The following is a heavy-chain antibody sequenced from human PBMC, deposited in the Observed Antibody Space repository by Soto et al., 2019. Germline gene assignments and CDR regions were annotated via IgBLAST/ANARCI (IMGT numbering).Heavy chain of an antibody. CDR3: AKETVEYYFDY. Sequence: QVQLVESGGGVVQPGRSLRLSCAASGFTFSIYGMHLVRQAPGKGLEWVAVISYDGSNKYYADSVKGRFTISRDNSKNTLYLQMNSLRGEDTAVYYCAKETVEYYFDYWGQGTLVTVSS. CDR2: ISYDGSNK. D-gene: IGHD3-3*01. CDR1: GFTFSIYG. V-gene: IGHV3-30*18. J-gene: IGHJ4*02.